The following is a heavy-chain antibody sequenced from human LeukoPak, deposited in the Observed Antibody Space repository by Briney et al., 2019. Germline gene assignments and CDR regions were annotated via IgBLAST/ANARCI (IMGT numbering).Heavy chain of an antibody. V-gene: IGHV3-13*01. CDR2: IGTAGDT. Sequence: GGSLRPSCAASGFTFSSYDMHWVRQPTGKGLEWVSGIGTAGDTYHLGSVKGRFTISRENAKNSLYLQMNSLRAEDTAVYYCARDQVTMIRGVVILWGQGTLVTVSS. J-gene: IGHJ4*02. CDR1: GFTFSSYD. CDR3: ARDQVTMIRGVVIL. D-gene: IGHD3-10*01.